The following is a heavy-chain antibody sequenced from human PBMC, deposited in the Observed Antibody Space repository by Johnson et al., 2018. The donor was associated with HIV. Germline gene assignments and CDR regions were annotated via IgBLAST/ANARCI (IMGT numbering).Heavy chain of an antibody. Sequence: VQLVESGGGVVQPGKSLTLSCVGSGLSFSNFGIHWVRQAPGKGPEWVAVISGSGGTIYSADSVQGRFTISRDNAKNSLFLQMNSLRAEDTAVYYCARSKDCSVSSCPDGFDIWGQGTMVIVSS. J-gene: IGHJ3*02. CDR2: ISGSGGTI. D-gene: IGHD2-15*01. CDR1: GLSFSNFG. V-gene: IGHV3-48*03. CDR3: ARSKDCSVSSCPDGFDI.